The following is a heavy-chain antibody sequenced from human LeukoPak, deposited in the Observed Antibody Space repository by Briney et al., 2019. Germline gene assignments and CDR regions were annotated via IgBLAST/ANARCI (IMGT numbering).Heavy chain of an antibody. J-gene: IGHJ3*02. D-gene: IGHD6-13*01. Sequence: SETLSLTCTVSGGSISSYYWSWIRQPPGKGLEWLGYIYYSGSTNYNPPHTSRVTTTVDTTKNQFSLKLSSVTAADTAVYCCSRGYSSRWPYDAFDIWGQGTMVTVSS. V-gene: IGHV4-59*01. CDR3: SRGYSSRWPYDAFDI. CDR1: GGSISSYY. CDR2: IYYSGST.